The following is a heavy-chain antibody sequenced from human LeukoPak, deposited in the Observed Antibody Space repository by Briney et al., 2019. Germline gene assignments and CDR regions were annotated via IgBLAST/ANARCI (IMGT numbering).Heavy chain of an antibody. J-gene: IGHJ5*02. D-gene: IGHD7-27*01. CDR2: IYYSGST. V-gene: IGHV4-30-4*01. CDR1: GGSISSGDYY. Sequence: SETLSLPCTVSGGSISSGDYYWSWIRQPPGKGLEWIGYIYYSGSTNYNPSLKSRVTISVDTSKNQFSLKLSSVTAADTAVYYCARVKNWGGRTVWFDPWGQGTLVTVSS. CDR3: ARVKNWGGRTVWFDP.